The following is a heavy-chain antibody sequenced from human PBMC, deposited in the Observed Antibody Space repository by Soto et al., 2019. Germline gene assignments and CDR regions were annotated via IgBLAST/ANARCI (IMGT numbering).Heavy chain of an antibody. J-gene: IGHJ6*02. Sequence: EASVKVSCKASGGTFSSYAISWVRQAPGQGLEWMGGIIPIFGTANYAQKFQGRVTITADESTSTAYMELSSLRSEDTAVYYCASCVVVVPAAMGNYYYGMDVWGQGTTVTVSS. V-gene: IGHV1-69*13. D-gene: IGHD2-2*01. CDR2: IIPIFGTA. CDR3: ASCVVVVPAAMGNYYYGMDV. CDR1: GGTFSSYA.